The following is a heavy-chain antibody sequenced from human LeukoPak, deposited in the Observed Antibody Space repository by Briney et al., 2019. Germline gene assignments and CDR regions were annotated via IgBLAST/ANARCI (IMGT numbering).Heavy chain of an antibody. V-gene: IGHV4-39*07. CDR2: VYYTATT. CDR1: GDSITNINYY. D-gene: IGHD3-9*01. Sequence: PSETLSLTCSVSGDSITNINYYWGWIRQPPGKGLEWVATVYYTATTYSNPSLKSRVTISVDSSKNEVSLKVTSVTAADTAVYYCARAPEPGFGWLSFQGDYYYYYMDVWGKGTTVTISS. J-gene: IGHJ6*03. CDR3: ARAPEPGFGWLSFQGDYYYYYMDV.